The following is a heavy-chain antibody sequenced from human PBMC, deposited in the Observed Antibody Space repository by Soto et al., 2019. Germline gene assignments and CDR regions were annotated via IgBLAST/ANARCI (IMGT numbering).Heavy chain of an antibody. CDR3: ARIEYYYGSGSYYNPNWFDP. CDR2: IYYSGST. CDR1: GGSISSYY. D-gene: IGHD3-10*01. Sequence: PSETLSLTCTVSGGSISSYYWSWIRQPPGKGLEWIGYIYYSGSTNYNPSLKSRVTISVDTSKNQFSLKLSSVTAADTAVYYCARIEYYYGSGSYYNPNWFDPWGQGTLVTVSS. J-gene: IGHJ5*02. V-gene: IGHV4-59*01.